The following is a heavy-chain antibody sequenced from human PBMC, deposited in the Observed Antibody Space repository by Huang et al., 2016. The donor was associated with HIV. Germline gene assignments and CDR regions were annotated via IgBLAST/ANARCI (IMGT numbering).Heavy chain of an antibody. J-gene: IGHJ5*02. CDR2: INHLGSP. D-gene: IGHD3-10*01. Sequence: QVHLQQWGAGLLKSAETLSLTCAVYGGSLSGYYWSWLRQTPGKGLEWSGEINHLGSPTYNPSLKSRVSISMDGSKKQFSLKLRSISDADTAVYFCARDATKNPRGWFDPWGQGTLVTVAS. CDR1: GGSLSGYY. V-gene: IGHV4-34*02. CDR3: ARDATKNPRGWFDP.